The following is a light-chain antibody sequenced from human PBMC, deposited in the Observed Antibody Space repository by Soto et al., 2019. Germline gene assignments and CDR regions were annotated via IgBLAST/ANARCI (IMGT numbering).Light chain of an antibody. CDR3: QQYSNYPLT. J-gene: IGKJ4*01. CDR1: QTISSW. V-gene: IGKV1-5*03. CDR2: KAS. Sequence: DIQLTQSPSPLSASVGDRVTITCRASQTISSWLAWYQQKPGKAPKLLIYKASSLESGVPSRFSGSGSGTEFTLTISSLQPDDFATYYCQQYSNYPLTFGGGTKVEIK.